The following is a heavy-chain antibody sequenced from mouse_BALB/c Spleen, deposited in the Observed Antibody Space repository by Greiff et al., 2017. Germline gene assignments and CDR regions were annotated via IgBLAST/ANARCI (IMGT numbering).Heavy chain of an antibody. Sequence: GGGLVQPKGSLKLSCAASGFTFNTNAMNWVRQAPGKGLEWVARIRSKSNNYATYYADSVKDRFTISRDDSQSMLYLQMNNLKTEDTAMYYCVRETGRWGYFDVWGAGTTVTVSS. J-gene: IGHJ1*01. V-gene: IGHV10S3*01. CDR3: VRETGRWGYFDV. CDR2: IRSKSNNYAT. CDR1: GFTFNTNA. D-gene: IGHD3-1*01.